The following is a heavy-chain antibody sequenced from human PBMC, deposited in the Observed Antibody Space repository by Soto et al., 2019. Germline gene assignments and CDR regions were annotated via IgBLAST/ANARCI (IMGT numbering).Heavy chain of an antibody. J-gene: IGHJ4*02. V-gene: IGHV1-2*04. CDR1: GYTFTDYY. Sequence: AASVKVSCKASGYTFTDYYMHWVRQAPGQGLEWMGWINPNSGGTNYAQKFQGWVTMTRDTSISTAYMELSRLRSDDTAVYYCARASSIAARLFDYWGQGTLVTVSS. D-gene: IGHD6-6*01. CDR2: INPNSGGT. CDR3: ARASSIAARLFDY.